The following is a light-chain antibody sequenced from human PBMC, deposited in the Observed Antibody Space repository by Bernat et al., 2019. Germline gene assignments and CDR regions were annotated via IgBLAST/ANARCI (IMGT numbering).Light chain of an antibody. J-gene: IGKJ3*01. CDR3: QQYGSSPLFA. V-gene: IGKV3-20*01. CDR1: QSVTSNY. CDR2: GAS. Sequence: EIVLTQSPGTLSLSPGERATLSCRASQSVTSNYLAWYQQKPGQAPRLLIYGASSRATGIPDRFSGSGSGTDFTLTVNGLEPEDFAVYYCQQYGSSPLFALGPGTRVDIK.